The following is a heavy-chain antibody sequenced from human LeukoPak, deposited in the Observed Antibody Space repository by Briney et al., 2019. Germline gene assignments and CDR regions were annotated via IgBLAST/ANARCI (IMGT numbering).Heavy chain of an antibody. CDR1: GXSVGNNY. V-gene: IGHV3-66*04. CDR2: LYDVGTT. Sequence: PGESLRLSCVVSGXSVGNNYMSWLRRAPGKGLEWVSVLYDVGTTYYAESVKGRVTISRDNTKNTLYLQMNGLGVEDTAVYYCARLKTTSDSDWFDAWGQRTLVTVSS. CDR3: ARLKTTSDSDWFDA. D-gene: IGHD1-1*01. J-gene: IGHJ5*02.